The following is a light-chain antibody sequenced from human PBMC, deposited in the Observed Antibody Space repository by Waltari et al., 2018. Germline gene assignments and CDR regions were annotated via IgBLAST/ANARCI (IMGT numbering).Light chain of an antibody. J-gene: IGKJ1*01. CDR1: QSIIHNSNNKRY. CDR3: QQYYSNPRT. CDR2: CAS. V-gene: IGKV4-1*01. Sequence: DLVMPQSTDSLSVSLGESDNLHCMYRQSIIHNSNNKRYLGWYQQKPGQPPKVLIYCASTRESGVPDRFSGSGSGTDFTLTISSLQAEDVAIYFCQQYYSNPRTFGQGTKVEI.